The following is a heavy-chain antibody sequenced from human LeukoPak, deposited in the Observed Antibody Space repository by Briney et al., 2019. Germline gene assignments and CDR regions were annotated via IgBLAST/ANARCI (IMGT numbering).Heavy chain of an antibody. Sequence: GGSLRLSCAASGFTFSSYAMSWVRQAPGKGLEWISGISGSGGSTYYADSVKGRFTISRDNSKNTLYLQMSSLRAEDTAVYYCAKGPVATFDIWGQGTMVTVSS. V-gene: IGHV3-23*01. D-gene: IGHD5-12*01. CDR1: GFTFSSYA. CDR2: ISGSGGST. J-gene: IGHJ3*02. CDR3: AKGPVATFDI.